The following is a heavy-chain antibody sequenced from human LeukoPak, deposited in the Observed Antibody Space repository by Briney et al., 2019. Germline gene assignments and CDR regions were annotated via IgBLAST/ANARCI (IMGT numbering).Heavy chain of an antibody. CDR2: IYPGDSDT. CDR3: ARRGGNSLYYYYGMDV. CDR1: GYSFTSYW. Sequence: PGESLKISCKGSGYSFTSYWIGWVRQMPGKGLEWMGIIYPGDSDTRYSPSFQGQVTISADKSISTAYLQWSSPKASDTAMYYCARRGGNSLYYYYGMDVWGQGTTVTVSS. J-gene: IGHJ6*02. V-gene: IGHV5-51*01. D-gene: IGHD4-23*01.